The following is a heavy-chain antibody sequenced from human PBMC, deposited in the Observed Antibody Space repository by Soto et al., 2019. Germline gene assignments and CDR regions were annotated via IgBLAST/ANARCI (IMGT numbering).Heavy chain of an antibody. V-gene: IGHV1-69*04. D-gene: IGHD6-13*01. CDR2: IIPILGIA. CDR3: ARELNSSSWYPMYYFDY. J-gene: IGHJ4*02. Sequence: SVKVSCKASGGTFSSYTISWVRQAPGQGLEWMGRIIPILGIANYAQKFQGRVTITADKSTSTAYMELSSLRSEDTAVYCCARELNSSSWYPMYYFDYWGQGTLVTVSS. CDR1: GGTFSSYT.